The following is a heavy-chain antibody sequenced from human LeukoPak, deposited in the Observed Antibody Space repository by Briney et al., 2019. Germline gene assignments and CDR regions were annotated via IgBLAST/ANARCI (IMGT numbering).Heavy chain of an antibody. CDR2: IYYSGST. D-gene: IGHD4-17*01. CDR3: ARSTTGYYYYGMDV. CDR1: GGSVSSGSYY. Sequence: SSETLSLTCTVSGGSVSSGSYYWSWIRQPPGKGLEWIGYIYYSGSTNYNPSLKSRVTISVDKSKNQFSLKLSSVTAADTAVYYCARSTTGYYYYGMDVWGQGTTVTVSS. V-gene: IGHV4-61*01. J-gene: IGHJ6*02.